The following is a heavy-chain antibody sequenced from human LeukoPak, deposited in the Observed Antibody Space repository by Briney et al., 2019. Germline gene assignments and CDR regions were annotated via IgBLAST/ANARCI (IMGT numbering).Heavy chain of an antibody. CDR1: GFTFSSYG. CDR2: ISYDGSNK. Sequence: GGPLRLSCAASGFTFSSYGMHWVRQAPGKGLGWVAVISYDGSNKYYADSVKGRFTISRDNSKNTLYLQMNSLRAEDTAVYYCAKDQSAAAYYYGSGSLDYWGQGTLVTVSS. V-gene: IGHV3-30*18. J-gene: IGHJ4*02. CDR3: AKDQSAAAYYYGSGSLDY. D-gene: IGHD3-10*01.